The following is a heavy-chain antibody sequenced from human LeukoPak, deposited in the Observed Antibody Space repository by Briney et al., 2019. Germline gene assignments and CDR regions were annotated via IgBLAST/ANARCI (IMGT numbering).Heavy chain of an antibody. V-gene: IGHV3-23*01. CDR1: GFTFSSYA. CDR2: ISGSGGST. CDR3: AKDSYYDFWTRNNWFDP. J-gene: IGHJ5*02. Sequence: PGGSLRLSCAASGFTFSSYAMSWVRQAPGKGLEWVSAISGSGGSTYYADSVKGRFTISRDNSKNTLYLQMNSLRAEDTAVYYCAKDSYYDFWTRNNWFDPWGQGTLVTVSS. D-gene: IGHD3-3*01.